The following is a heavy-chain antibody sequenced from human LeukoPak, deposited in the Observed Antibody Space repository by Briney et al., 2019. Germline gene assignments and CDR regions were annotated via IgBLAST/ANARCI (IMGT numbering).Heavy chain of an antibody. CDR2: NNPNSGGT. D-gene: IGHD2-15*01. J-gene: IGHJ5*02. V-gene: IGHV1-2*02. Sequence: ASVKVSCKASGYTFTGYYMHWVRQAPGQGPEWMGWNNPNSGGTDYAQKFQGRVTMTRDTSINTAYMELSSLRSDDTAVYYCARGRYCSDGNCYHNWFDPWGQGTLVTVSS. CDR3: ARGRYCSDGNCYHNWFDP. CDR1: GYTFTGYY.